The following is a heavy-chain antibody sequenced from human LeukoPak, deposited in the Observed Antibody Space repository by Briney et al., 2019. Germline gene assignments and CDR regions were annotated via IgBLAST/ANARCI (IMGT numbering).Heavy chain of an antibody. J-gene: IGHJ4*02. D-gene: IGHD5-24*01. V-gene: IGHV5-51*01. CDR1: GYSFTSYW. Sequence: GESLKISCKGCGYSFTSYWLGWVRQMPGKGLEWMGIIYPGDSDTRYSASFQGQVTIAADKSISTAYLEWSSLKGSDTAMYYCARRGKGRDNPHFDYWGQGTLVTVSS. CDR3: ARRGKGRDNPHFDY. CDR2: IYPGDSDT.